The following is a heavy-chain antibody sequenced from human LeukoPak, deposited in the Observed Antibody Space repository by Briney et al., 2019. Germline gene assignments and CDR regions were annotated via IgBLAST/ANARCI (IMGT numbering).Heavy chain of an antibody. CDR2: ISYDGSNK. CDR3: ARDLKRGERRMDY. J-gene: IGHJ4*02. CDR1: GFTFSSHA. D-gene: IGHD1-1*01. V-gene: IGHV3-30*04. Sequence: GGSLRLSCAASGFTFSSHAMHWVRQAPGKGLEWVAVISYDGSNKYYADSVKGRFTISRDNSKNTLYLQMNSLRAEDTAVYYCARDLKRGERRMDYWGQGTLVTVSS.